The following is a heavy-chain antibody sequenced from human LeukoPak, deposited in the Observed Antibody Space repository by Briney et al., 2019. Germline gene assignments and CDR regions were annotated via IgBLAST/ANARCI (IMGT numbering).Heavy chain of an antibody. CDR1: GYTFTSYG. Sequence: GASVKVSCKASGYTFTSYGISWVRQAPGQGLEWMGWISGYNGNTNYAQKFQGRVTMTTDTSTSTAYMDLRSLRSDDTAVYYCARELRQYYGSGSYYTYHDYWGQGTLVTVSS. CDR2: ISGYNGNT. V-gene: IGHV1-18*01. D-gene: IGHD3-10*01. CDR3: ARELRQYYGSGSYYTYHDY. J-gene: IGHJ4*02.